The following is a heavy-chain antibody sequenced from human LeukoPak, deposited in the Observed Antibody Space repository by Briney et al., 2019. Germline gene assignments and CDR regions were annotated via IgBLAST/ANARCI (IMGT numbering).Heavy chain of an antibody. Sequence: GASVKVSCKASNYTFTSYGIAWVRQAPGQGLEWMGWISAYNGNTNYAQKLQGRVTMTTDTSTNTAYMELRSLRSDDTAVYYCAGALYNHGWFPDYFDYWGQGTLVTVSS. CDR3: AGALYNHGWFPDYFDY. CDR2: ISAYNGNT. D-gene: IGHD6-19*01. V-gene: IGHV1-18*01. J-gene: IGHJ4*02. CDR1: NYTFTSYG.